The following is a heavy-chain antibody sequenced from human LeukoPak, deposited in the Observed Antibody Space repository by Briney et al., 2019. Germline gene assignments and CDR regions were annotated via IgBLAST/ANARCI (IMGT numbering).Heavy chain of an antibody. J-gene: IGHJ4*02. Sequence: PSETLSLTCAVYGGSFSGYYWRWIRQPPGKGLEWIGEINHSGSTNYNPSLKSRITISVDTSKNQFSLKLSSVTAADTDVYSCERGPVITMVRYFDYWGQGTLVTVSS. CDR3: ERGPVITMVRYFDY. CDR1: GGSFSGYY. D-gene: IGHD3-10*01. V-gene: IGHV4-34*01. CDR2: INHSGST.